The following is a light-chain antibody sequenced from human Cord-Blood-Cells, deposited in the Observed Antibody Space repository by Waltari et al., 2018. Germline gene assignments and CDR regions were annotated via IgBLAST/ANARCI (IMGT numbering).Light chain of an antibody. CDR1: SSDSGGYNY. V-gene: IGLV2-14*01. CDR3: SSYTSSSTWV. J-gene: IGLJ3*02. Sequence: QSSLTQPASVSGSPGQSITIPSPGTSSDSGGYNYVSWYQQHPGKAPKLMIYDVSNRPSGVSNRFSGSKSGNTASLTISGLQAEDEADYYCSSYTSSSTWVFGGGTKLTVL. CDR2: DVS.